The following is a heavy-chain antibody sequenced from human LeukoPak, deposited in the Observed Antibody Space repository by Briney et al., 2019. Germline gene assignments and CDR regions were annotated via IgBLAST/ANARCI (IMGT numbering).Heavy chain of an antibody. CDR2: ISGRDGST. CDR1: GFTFSSYA. D-gene: IGHD3-10*01. Sequence: GGSLRLSCAASGFTFSSYAMSWVRQAPGKGLEWVSNISGRDGSTYYADSVKGRFTISRDNSKNTLYLQMNSLRAEDTAVYYCARTPNYYGSGSYFGYWGQGTLVTVSS. V-gene: IGHV3-23*01. J-gene: IGHJ4*02. CDR3: ARTPNYYGSGSYFGY.